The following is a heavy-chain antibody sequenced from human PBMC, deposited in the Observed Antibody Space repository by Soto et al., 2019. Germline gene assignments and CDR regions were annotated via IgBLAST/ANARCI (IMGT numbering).Heavy chain of an antibody. CDR2: KSYDGGKN. CDR3: ARVESSGAAKYFIDY. J-gene: IGHJ4*02. D-gene: IGHD3-10*01. CDR1: GFTFQNYS. V-gene: IGHV3-30*03. Sequence: QVQLVESGGGVVQPGRSLRLSCAASGFTFQNYSMHWVRQAPGKGLEWVAVKSYDGGKNFYADSVKGRFTISRDNSKNTLYLQMNSLRAGDTAIYYCARVESSGAAKYFIDYWGQGTLVTVSS.